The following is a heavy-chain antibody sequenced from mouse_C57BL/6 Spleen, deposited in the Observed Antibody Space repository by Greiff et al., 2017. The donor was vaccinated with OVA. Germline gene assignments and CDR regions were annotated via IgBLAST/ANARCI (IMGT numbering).Heavy chain of an antibody. CDR3: ARVYDGYYPSFAY. CDR2: INPNNGGT. CDR1: GYTFTDYY. Sequence: EVQLQQSGPELVKPGASVKISCKASGYTFTDYYMNWVKQSHGKSLEWIGDINPNNGGTSYNQKFKGKATLTVDKSSSTAYMELRSLTSEDSAVYYCARVYDGYYPSFAYWGQGTLVTVSA. V-gene: IGHV1-26*01. J-gene: IGHJ3*01. D-gene: IGHD2-3*01.